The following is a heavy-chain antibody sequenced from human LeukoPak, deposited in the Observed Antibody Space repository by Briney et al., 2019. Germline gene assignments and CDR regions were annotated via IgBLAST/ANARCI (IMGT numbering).Heavy chain of an antibody. Sequence: PGASMKVSCKASGYTFTNYGISWVRQAPGQGLEWMAWISAYNGNTNYAQKFQDRVTMTTDTSTSTASMELRSLTPDDTAVYYCARDSSVAGSFDSWGQGTLVTVSS. J-gene: IGHJ4*02. CDR1: GYTFTNYG. D-gene: IGHD6-19*01. CDR2: ISAYNGNT. CDR3: ARDSSVAGSFDS. V-gene: IGHV1-18*04.